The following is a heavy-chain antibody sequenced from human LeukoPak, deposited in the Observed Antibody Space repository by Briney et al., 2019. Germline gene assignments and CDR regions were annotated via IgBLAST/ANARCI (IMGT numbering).Heavy chain of an antibody. CDR1: GFTFSSYE. CDR2: ISSSSSHM. D-gene: IGHD2-2*01. Sequence: GGSLRLSCAASGFTFSSYEMNWVRQAPGKGLEWVSSISSSSSHMYYADSVKGRFTISRDNAKNSLYLQMNSLRAEDTAVYYCATRYCSSTICYAFDYWGQGTLVTVS. V-gene: IGHV3-21*01. J-gene: IGHJ4*02. CDR3: ATRYCSSTICYAFDY.